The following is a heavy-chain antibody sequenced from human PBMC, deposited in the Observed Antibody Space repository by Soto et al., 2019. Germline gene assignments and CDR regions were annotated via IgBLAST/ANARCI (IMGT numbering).Heavy chain of an antibody. CDR3: ARDEEMATV. CDR1: GGSISGYY. CDR2: IYYSGST. J-gene: IGHJ4*02. V-gene: IGHV4-59*01. D-gene: IGHD4-4*01. Sequence: QVQLQESGPGLVKPSETLSLTCTVSGGSISGYYWSWIRQPPGKGLEWIGYIYYSGSTNYNPSLKSRVTISVDTSKNQFSLKLTSVTTADTAVYYCARDEEMATVCGQGTLVTVSS.